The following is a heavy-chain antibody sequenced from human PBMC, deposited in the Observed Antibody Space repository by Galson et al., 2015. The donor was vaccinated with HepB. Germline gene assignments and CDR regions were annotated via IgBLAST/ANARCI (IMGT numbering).Heavy chain of an antibody. J-gene: IGHJ4*02. CDR1: GFSFSSYI. CDR2: INGDGTSI. CDR3: ARQDNSVTPEDTAIYYCARDWEGYKIDF. Sequence: SLRLSCAASGFSFSSYIMNWVRQAPGKGLEWVSSINGDGTSIYYADSMKGRFTISRDNAKSSLYLQMSSLRAEDTAVYYCARQDNSVTPEDTAIYYCARDWEGYKIDFWGQGTLVTVSS. V-gene: IGHV3-21*01. D-gene: IGHD5-24*01.